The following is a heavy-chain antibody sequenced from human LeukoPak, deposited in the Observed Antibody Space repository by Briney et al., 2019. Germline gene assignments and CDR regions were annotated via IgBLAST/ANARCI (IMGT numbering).Heavy chain of an antibody. CDR1: GGSISSYY. D-gene: IGHD1-26*01. J-gene: IGHJ4*02. V-gene: IGHV4-59*08. CDR2: IYYSGST. Sequence: TSETLSLTCTVSGGSISSYYWSWIRQPPGKGLEWIGDIYYSGSTSYNPSLKSRVTISVDTSKNQFSLRLSSVTAADTAVYYSARLASGSYGPLTPFDYWGQGTLVTVSS. CDR3: ARLASGSYGPLTPFDY.